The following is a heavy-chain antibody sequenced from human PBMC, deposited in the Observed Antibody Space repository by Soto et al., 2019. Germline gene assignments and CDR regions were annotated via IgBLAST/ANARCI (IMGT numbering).Heavy chain of an antibody. Sequence: SETLSLTCPVSGVSVSSYYWSWIRQPPGKGLEWIGYIYYRGSTTYNPSLKSRVTISVDTSKNQFSLKLSSGTAADTAVYYCARVRVYCSSTSCYDVGKDYYYYYIDVWGKGTTVTVSS. J-gene: IGHJ6*03. CDR3: ARVRVYCSSTSCYDVGKDYYYYYIDV. CDR2: IYYRGST. D-gene: IGHD2-2*01. V-gene: IGHV4-59*02. CDR1: GVSVSSYY.